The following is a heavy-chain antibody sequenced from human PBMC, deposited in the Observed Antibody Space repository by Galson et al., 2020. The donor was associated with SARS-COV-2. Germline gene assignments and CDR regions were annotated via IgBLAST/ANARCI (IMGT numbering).Heavy chain of an antibody. CDR3: ARLGSCTTTGCHGIGTASFDY. J-gene: IGHJ4*02. D-gene: IGHD2-2*01. CDR2: IHHTGST. V-gene: IGHV4-59*08. CDR1: GGSISYY. Sequence: SETLSLTCTVSGGSISYYWGWIRQPPGKGLEWIGYIHHTGSTNYNPSLKSRVTLSVDTSKSQLSLRLDSMTAADTVVYYCARLGSCTTTGCHGIGTASFDYWGQGTLVTVSS.